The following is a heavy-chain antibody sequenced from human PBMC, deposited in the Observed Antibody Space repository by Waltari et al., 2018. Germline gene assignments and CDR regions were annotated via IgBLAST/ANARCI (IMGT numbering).Heavy chain of an antibody. CDR1: GYTFTSYA. CDR3: ARDRVQSSAGEGNWFDP. Sequence: QVQLVQSGAEVKKPGASVKVSCKASGYTFTSYAMHWVRQAPGQRLEWMGWINAGNGNTKYSQEFQGRVTITRDTSASTAYMELSSLRSEDMAVYYCARDRVQSSAGEGNWFDPWGQGTLVTVSS. J-gene: IGHJ5*02. D-gene: IGHD3-16*01. CDR2: INAGNGNT. V-gene: IGHV1-3*03.